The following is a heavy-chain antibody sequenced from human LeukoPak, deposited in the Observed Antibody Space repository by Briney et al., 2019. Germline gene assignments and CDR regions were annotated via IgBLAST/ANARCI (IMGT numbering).Heavy chain of an antibody. CDR2: ISNDGSIQ. CDR3: ARGPDPVVRGPRRAFDL. V-gene: IGHV3-30-3*01. J-gene: IGHJ3*01. D-gene: IGHD3-10*01. Sequence: QTGGSLRLSCAASGFTFRYYAMHWVRQAPGKGLEWVAVISNDGSIQYYTDSVKGRFIISRDDSKNRMYLQMNSLRVDDTALYYCARGPDPVVRGPRRAFDLWGQGTRVTVSS. CDR1: GFTFRYYA.